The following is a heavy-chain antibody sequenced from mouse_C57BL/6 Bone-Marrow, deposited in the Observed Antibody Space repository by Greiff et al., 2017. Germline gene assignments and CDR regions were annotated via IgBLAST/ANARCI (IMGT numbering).Heavy chain of an antibody. CDR1: GYTFTSYW. J-gene: IGHJ1*03. V-gene: IGHV1-55*01. D-gene: IGHD3-3*01. CDR2: IYPGSGST. Sequence: QVQLQQPGAELVKPGASVKMSCKASGYTFTSYWITWVKQRPGQGLEWIGDIYPGSGSTNYTEKFKSKATLNVDPSSSTAYMQLSSLTSEDSAVYYCARDTSCVADVWGTGTTVTVSS. CDR3: ARDTSCVADV.